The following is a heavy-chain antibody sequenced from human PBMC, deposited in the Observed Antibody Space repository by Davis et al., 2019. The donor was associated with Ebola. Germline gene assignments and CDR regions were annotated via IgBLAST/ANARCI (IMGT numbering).Heavy chain of an antibody. D-gene: IGHD5-18*01. CDR1: GYTFTSYG. CDR3: ARDCTRGYSYGSNYYYYYYMDV. V-gene: IGHV1-18*04. Sequence: ASVKVSCKASGYTFTSYGISWVRQAPGQGLEWMGWISAYNGNTNYAQKLQGRVTMTTDTSTSTAYMELSSLRSEDTAVYYCARDCTRGYSYGSNYYYYYYMDVWGKGTTVTVSS. J-gene: IGHJ6*03. CDR2: ISAYNGNT.